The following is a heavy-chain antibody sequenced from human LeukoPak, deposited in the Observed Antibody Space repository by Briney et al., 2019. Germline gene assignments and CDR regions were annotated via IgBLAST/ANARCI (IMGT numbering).Heavy chain of an antibody. CDR3: ARGVSPDKIWFGELRYYYYMDV. CDR2: IYTSGST. D-gene: IGHD3-10*01. CDR1: GGSISSYY. V-gene: IGHV4-4*07. Sequence: SKTLSLTCTVSGGSISSYYWSWIRQPAGKGLEWIGRIYTSGSTNYNPSLKSRVTMSVDTSKNQFSLKLSSVTAADTAVYYCARGVSPDKIWFGELRYYYYMDVWGKGTTVTVSS. J-gene: IGHJ6*03.